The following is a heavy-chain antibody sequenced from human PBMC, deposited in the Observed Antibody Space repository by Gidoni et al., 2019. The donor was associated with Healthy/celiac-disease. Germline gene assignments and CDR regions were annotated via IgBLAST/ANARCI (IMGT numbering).Heavy chain of an antibody. CDR2: IYWNDDK. CDR3: AHSPPTRYSGSWYEVGLGDGHWFDP. J-gene: IGHJ5*02. Sequence: QITLKESGPTLVKPTQTLTLTCTFSGFSLSTSGVGVGWIRQPPGKALELLALIYWNDDKRYSPSLKSRLTITKDTSKNQVVLTMTNMDPVDTATYYCAHSPPTRYSGSWYEVGLGDGHWFDPWGQGTLVTVSS. V-gene: IGHV2-5*01. CDR1: GFSLSTSGVG. D-gene: IGHD6-13*01.